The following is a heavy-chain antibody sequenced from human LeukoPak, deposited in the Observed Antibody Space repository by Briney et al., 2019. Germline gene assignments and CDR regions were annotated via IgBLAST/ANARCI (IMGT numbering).Heavy chain of an antibody. D-gene: IGHD6-19*01. V-gene: IGHV3-48*03. CDR1: GFTFSSYE. Sequence: SGGSLRLSCAASGFTFSSYEMNWVRQAPGKGLEWVSYISSGGSSIYHADSLKGRFTISRENAKNTLYLQMNSLRAEETAVYYCARSSGWYTGFDFWGQGTLVTVSS. CDR3: ARSSGWYTGFDF. J-gene: IGHJ4*02. CDR2: ISSGGSSI.